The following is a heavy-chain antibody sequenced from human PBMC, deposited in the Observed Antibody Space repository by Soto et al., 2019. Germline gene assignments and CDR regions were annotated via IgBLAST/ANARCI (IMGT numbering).Heavy chain of an antibody. CDR1: GYTLTELS. Sequence: GASVKVSCKVSGYTLTELSMHWVRQAPGKGLEWMGGFDPEDGETIYAQKFQGRVTMTEDTSTDTAYMELSSLRSEDTAVYYCATVLRYFDWLLPSPMYYFDYWGQGTLVTVSS. CDR2: FDPEDGET. V-gene: IGHV1-24*01. J-gene: IGHJ4*02. CDR3: ATVLRYFDWLLPSPMYYFDY. D-gene: IGHD3-9*01.